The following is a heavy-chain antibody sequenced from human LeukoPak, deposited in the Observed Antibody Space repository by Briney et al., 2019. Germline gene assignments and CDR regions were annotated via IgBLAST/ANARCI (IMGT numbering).Heavy chain of an antibody. CDR2: ISGSGGST. D-gene: IGHD3-10*01. J-gene: IGHJ4*02. CDR1: GFTFSSYA. V-gene: IGHV3-23*01. CDR3: AKGHYGSGRTYFDY. Sequence: GGSLRLSCAASGFTFSSYAMSWVRQAPGKGLEWVSAISGSGGSTYYADSVKGRFTNSRDNSKNTLYLQMNSLRAEDTAVYYCAKGHYGSGRTYFDYWGRGTLVTVSS.